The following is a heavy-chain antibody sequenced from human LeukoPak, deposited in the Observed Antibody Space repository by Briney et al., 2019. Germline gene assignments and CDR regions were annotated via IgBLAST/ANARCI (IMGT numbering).Heavy chain of an antibody. J-gene: IGHJ4*02. CDR2: IYGSDTT. Sequence: PSETLSLTCTVSGASMSNHFWSWIRQPPGKGLEWIGYIYGSDTTNYNPSLKSRVTMLVDTSENQFSLKLSSVTAADTALYYCASRPGGSTWYGVFDYWSRGTLVTVSS. D-gene: IGHD6-13*01. CDR1: GASMSNHF. CDR3: ASRPGGSTWYGVFDY. V-gene: IGHV4-59*11.